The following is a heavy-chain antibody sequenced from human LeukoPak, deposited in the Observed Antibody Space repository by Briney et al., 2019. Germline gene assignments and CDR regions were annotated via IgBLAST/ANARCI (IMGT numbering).Heavy chain of an antibody. CDR2: IYSGGST. CDR1: GFTVSSNY. V-gene: IGHV3-66*01. Sequence: GGSLRLSCAASGFTVSSNYMSWVRQAPGKGLEWVSVIYSGGSTYYADSVKGRFTISRDNSKNTLYLQMNSLRAEGTAVYYCARAIQLRPTPFDYWGQGTLVTVPS. D-gene: IGHD5-18*01. CDR3: ARAIQLRPTPFDY. J-gene: IGHJ4*02.